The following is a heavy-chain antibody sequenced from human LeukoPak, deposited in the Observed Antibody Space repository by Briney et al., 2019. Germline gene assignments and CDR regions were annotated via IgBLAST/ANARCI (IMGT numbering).Heavy chain of an antibody. CDR1: GFTVSSNY. J-gene: IGHJ4*02. V-gene: IGHV3-23*01. D-gene: IGHD6-19*01. CDR3: AAVAGTVWFPY. CDR2: ISGSGGST. Sequence: GGSLRLSCAASGFTVSSNYMSWVRQAPGKGPEWVSAISGSGGSTYYADSVKGRFTISRDNSKNTLYLQMNSLRAEDTAVYYCAAVAGTVWFPYWGQGTLVTVSS.